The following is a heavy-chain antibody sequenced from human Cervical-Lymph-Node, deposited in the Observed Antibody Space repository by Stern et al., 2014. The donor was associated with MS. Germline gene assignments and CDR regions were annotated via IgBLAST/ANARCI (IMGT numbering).Heavy chain of an antibody. V-gene: IGHV4-31*03. D-gene: IGHD2-2*02. CDR3: ARTPGYCSGAGCYTDAFDV. J-gene: IGHJ3*01. CDR2: IYFSGST. Sequence: QVQLQESGPGLVKPSQTLSLTCTVSNDSINSGNYYWSWIRQHPGKGLEWIGYIYFSGSTYYNPSLKSRVTISIDRSKNQFSLRLSSVTTADTAIYYCARTPGYCSGAGCYTDAFDVWGQGTLVTVSS. CDR1: NDSINSGNYY.